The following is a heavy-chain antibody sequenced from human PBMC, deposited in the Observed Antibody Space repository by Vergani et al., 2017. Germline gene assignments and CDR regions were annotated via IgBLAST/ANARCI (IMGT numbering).Heavy chain of an antibody. CDR1: GFTFGDCY. CDR2: IKRDGTET. CDR3: AREMSNEGFDY. Sequence: EVHLEESGGGLVQPGGSLRLSCAASGFTFGDCYMAWIRLAPGKGLDWVASIKRDGTETFYVDSVKGRFTISRDNAKTTLYLQMNSLRDEDRGVYYCAREMSNEGFDYWGQGTRVTVS. J-gene: IGHJ4*02. V-gene: IGHV3-7*01. D-gene: IGHD4-11*01.